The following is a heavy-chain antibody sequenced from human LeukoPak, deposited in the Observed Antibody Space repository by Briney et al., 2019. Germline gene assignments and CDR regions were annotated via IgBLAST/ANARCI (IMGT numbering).Heavy chain of an antibody. CDR2: ISGSGGST. CDR3: AREYYDILTGTWDAFDI. V-gene: IGHV3-23*01. D-gene: IGHD3-9*01. J-gene: IGHJ3*02. CDR1: GFTFSSYA. Sequence: GGSLRLSCAASGFTFSSYAMSWVRQAPGKGLEWVSAISGSGGSTYYADSVKGRFTISRDNSKNTLYLQMNSLRAEDTAVYYCAREYYDILTGTWDAFDIWGQGTMVTVSS.